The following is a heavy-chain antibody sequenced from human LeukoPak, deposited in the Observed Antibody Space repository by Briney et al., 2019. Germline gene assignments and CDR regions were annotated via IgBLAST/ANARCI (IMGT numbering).Heavy chain of an antibody. J-gene: IGHJ4*02. CDR2: INPNSGDT. CDR3: ARDTRNYFDY. V-gene: IGHV1-2*06. CDR1: GYTFTGYH. Sequence: ASVKVSCKASGYTFTGYHMHWVRQAPGQGLEWMGRINPNSGDTNYAQKFQGRVTMTRDTSISTAYMELSRLRSDDTAVYYSARDTRNYFDYWGQGTLVTVSS.